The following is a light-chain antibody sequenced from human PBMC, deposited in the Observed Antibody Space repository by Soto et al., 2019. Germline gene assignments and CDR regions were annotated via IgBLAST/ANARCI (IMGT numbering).Light chain of an antibody. CDR2: GAS. CDR1: QSVSSSY. V-gene: IGKV3-20*01. CDR3: QQYGSSPLT. J-gene: IGKJ1*01. Sequence: EIVLTQSPGTLSLSPGERATLSCRASQSVSSSYLAWYQQKPGQAPRLLIYGASSRATGISDRFSGSGSGTDFTLTISRLEPEDFAVYYCQQYGSSPLTFGQGTKVEI.